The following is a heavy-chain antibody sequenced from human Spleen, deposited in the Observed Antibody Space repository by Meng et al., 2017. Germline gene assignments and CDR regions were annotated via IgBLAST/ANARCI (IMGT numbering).Heavy chain of an antibody. CDR2: IYWDDDK. CDR3: THKGRHAFDM. J-gene: IGHJ3*02. Sequence: SGPTLVKPTQTLTLTCTFYGFSLRSSSGVGVGWIRQPPGKALEWLALIYWDDDKRYSPSLKSSLTITKDTSKNQVVLTMTNMDPVDTATYYCTHKGRHAFDMWGQGTTVTVSS. V-gene: IGHV2-5*02. CDR1: GFSLRSSSGVG.